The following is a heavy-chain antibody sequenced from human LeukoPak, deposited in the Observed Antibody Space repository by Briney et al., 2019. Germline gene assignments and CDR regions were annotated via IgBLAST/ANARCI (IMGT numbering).Heavy chain of an antibody. V-gene: IGHV3-30*01. CDR1: GFTLRSYA. D-gene: IGHD3-22*01. J-gene: IGHJ5*02. CDR3: ARGQAYYYDSSGLRGNWFDP. CDR2: ISYDGSNK. Sequence: GRSLRLSCAASGFTLRSYAMHWVRQAPGKGLEWVAVISYDGSNKYYADSVKGRFTISRDNSKNTLYLQMNSLRAEDTAVYYCARGQAYYYDSSGLRGNWFDPWGQGTLVTVSS.